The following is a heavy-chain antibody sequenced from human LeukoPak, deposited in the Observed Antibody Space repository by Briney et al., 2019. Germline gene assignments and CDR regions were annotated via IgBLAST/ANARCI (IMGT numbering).Heavy chain of an antibody. D-gene: IGHD4-4*01. V-gene: IGHV4-34*01. CDR3: ARGDSMTTVTPSWFAP. CDR2: INHSGST. CDR1: GGSFSGYY. Sequence: SETLSLTCAVYGGSFSGYYWSWIRQPPGKGLEWIGEINHSGSTNYNPSLKSRVTISVDTSKNQFSLKLSSVTAADTAVYYCARGDSMTTVTPSWFAPWGQGTLVTVSS. J-gene: IGHJ5*02.